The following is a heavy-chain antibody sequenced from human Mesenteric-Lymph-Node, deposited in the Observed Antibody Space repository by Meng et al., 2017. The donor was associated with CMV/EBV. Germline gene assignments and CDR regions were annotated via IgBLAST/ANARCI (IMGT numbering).Heavy chain of an antibody. V-gene: IGHV1-2*02. CDR2: MNPNSGSS. D-gene: IGHD3-10*01. CDR3: ARGRPLLLWFGDPKDNWFDP. J-gene: IGHJ5*02. Sequence: ASVKVSCKASGYRFTDYYICWVRQAPGQGLEWMGWMNPNSGSSNSAQKFQGRVTMTRDTSIDTAHMELSRLTSDDTAVYYCARGRPLLLWFGDPKDNWFDPWGQGTLVTVSS. CDR1: GYRFTDYY.